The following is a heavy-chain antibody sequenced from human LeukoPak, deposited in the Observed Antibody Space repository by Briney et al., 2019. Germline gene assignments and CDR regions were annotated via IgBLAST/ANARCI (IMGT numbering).Heavy chain of an antibody. CDR1: GYTFTSYD. J-gene: IGHJ4*02. V-gene: IGHV1-8*01. D-gene: IGHD2-15*01. CDR3: ARGNIGYCSGGSCDGY. Sequence: ASVKVSCKASGYTFTSYDINWVRQATGQGLECMGWMNPNSGNTGYAQKFQGRVTMTRNTSISTAYMELSSLRSEDTAVYYCARGNIGYCSGGSCDGYWGQGTLVTVSS. CDR2: MNPNSGNT.